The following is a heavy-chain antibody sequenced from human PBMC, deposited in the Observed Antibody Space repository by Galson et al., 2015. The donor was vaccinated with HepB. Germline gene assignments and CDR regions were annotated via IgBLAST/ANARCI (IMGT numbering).Heavy chain of an antibody. V-gene: IGHV3-33*08. J-gene: IGHJ4*02. D-gene: IGHD1-26*01. Sequence: SLRLSCAASGFTFRSFGIHWVRQAPGKGLEWVALIWADGTNTYYADSVKGRFTISRDNSKNTLNLQMNSLRAEDTAVYYCARDLYIRAGGGGGSFLGYWGQGTLVTVSS. CDR3: ARDLYIRAGGGGGSFLGY. CDR1: GFTFRSFG. CDR2: IWADGTNT.